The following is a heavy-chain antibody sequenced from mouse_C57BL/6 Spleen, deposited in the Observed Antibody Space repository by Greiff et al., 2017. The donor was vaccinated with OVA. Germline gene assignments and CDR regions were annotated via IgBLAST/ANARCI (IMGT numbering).Heavy chain of an antibody. CDR2: IRLKSDNYAT. Sequence: EVHLVESGGGLVQPGGSMKLSCVASGFTFSNYWMNWVRQSPEKGLEWVAQIRLKSDNYATHYAESVKGRFTISRDDSKSSVYLQMNNLRAEDTGIYYCTLGGYGWFAYWGQGTLVTVSA. D-gene: IGHD3-1*01. J-gene: IGHJ3*01. CDR1: GFTFSNYW. V-gene: IGHV6-3*01. CDR3: TLGGYGWFAY.